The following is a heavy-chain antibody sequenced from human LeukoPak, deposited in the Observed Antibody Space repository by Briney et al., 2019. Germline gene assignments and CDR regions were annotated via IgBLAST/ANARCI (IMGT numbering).Heavy chain of an antibody. CDR1: GFTFADYA. CDR2: VSWNSGNI. CDR3: TKSPRWAAAPDY. D-gene: IGHD6-13*01. Sequence: GRSLRLSCAASGFTFADYAMQWVRQAPGKGLEWVSGVSWNSGNIGYAESVKGRFTISRDNAKNSLYLQMNSLGAEDTALYYCTKSPRWAAAPDYWGRGTLVTVSS. J-gene: IGHJ4*02. V-gene: IGHV3-9*01.